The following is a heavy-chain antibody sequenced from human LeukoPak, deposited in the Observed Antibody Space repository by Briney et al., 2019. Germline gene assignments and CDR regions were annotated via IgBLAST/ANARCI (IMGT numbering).Heavy chain of an antibody. Sequence: PSETLSLTCTVSGGSVSSYYWSWIRQPAGKGLEWIWRIYTSGSTNYNPSLKSRVAMSVDTSKNQFSLKLSSVTAADTAVYYCARDKVEETYYYYMDVWGKGTTVTVSS. CDR1: GGSVSSYY. V-gene: IGHV4-4*07. CDR3: ARDKVEETYYYYMDV. CDR2: IYTSGST. J-gene: IGHJ6*03.